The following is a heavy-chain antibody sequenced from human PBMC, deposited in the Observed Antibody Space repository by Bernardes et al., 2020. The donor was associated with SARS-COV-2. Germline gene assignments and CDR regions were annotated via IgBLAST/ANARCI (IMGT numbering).Heavy chain of an antibody. Sequence: GGSLRLCCAASGFTFSSSVMNWVHQAPGKGLEWVSYISTGGSTKYYADSVKGRFTISRDNAKNSLYLQMNSLRAEDTAVYYCAREYTYGFDSWGQGTLVTVSS. J-gene: IGHJ4*02. CDR1: GFTFSSSV. V-gene: IGHV3-48*03. CDR3: AREYTYGFDS. D-gene: IGHD5-18*01. CDR2: ISTGGSTK.